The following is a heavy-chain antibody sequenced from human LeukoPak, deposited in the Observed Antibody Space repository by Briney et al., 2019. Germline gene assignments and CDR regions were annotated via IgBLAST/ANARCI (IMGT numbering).Heavy chain of an antibody. Sequence: GGSLRLSCAASGFTFSSYSMNWVRQAPGKGLEWVSSISSSSSYIYYADSVKGRFTISRDNAKNSLYLQMNSLRAEDTAVYYCARDLSIAAAGTLYFDYWGQGTLVTVSS. J-gene: IGHJ4*02. CDR1: GFTFSSYS. CDR2: ISSSSSYI. CDR3: ARDLSIAAAGTLYFDY. D-gene: IGHD6-13*01. V-gene: IGHV3-21*01.